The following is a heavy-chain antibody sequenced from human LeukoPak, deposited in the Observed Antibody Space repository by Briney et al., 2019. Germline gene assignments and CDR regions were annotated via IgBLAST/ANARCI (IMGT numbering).Heavy chain of an antibody. V-gene: IGHV1-2*02. CDR3: ARGHIVEPGGAFDL. Sequence: ASLKVSCKASGYTLSDYNMHWLRQAPGLGLEWLGWINPKSGATNYVEKFQGRVAMTRDTSINTAYMELSRLTSDDTALYYCARGHIVEPGGAFDLWGQGTMVTVSS. D-gene: IGHD2-15*01. J-gene: IGHJ3*01. CDR1: GYTLSDYN. CDR2: INPKSGAT.